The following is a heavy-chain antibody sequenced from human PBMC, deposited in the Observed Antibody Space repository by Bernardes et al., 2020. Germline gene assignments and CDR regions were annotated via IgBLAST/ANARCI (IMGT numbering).Heavy chain of an antibody. CDR1: GGSFSGYY. Sequence: SEPLSLTCAVYGGSFSGYYWSWIRQPPGKGLEWIGEINHSGSTNYNPSLKSRVTISVDTSKNQFSLKLSSVTAADTAVYYCARAIITMVRGVIIPPYFDYWGQGTLVTVSS. CDR2: INHSGST. D-gene: IGHD3-10*01. CDR3: ARAIITMVRGVIIPPYFDY. J-gene: IGHJ4*02. V-gene: IGHV4-34*01.